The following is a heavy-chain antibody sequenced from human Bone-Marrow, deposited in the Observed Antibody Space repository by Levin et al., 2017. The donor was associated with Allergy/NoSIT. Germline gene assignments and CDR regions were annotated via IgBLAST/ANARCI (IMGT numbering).Heavy chain of an antibody. Sequence: TWVRQAPGQGLEWMGWVSAYSGNTNYALNLQDRVTMTTDTATNTAYMELTSLRSDDTAIYYCARGHFPYYYYGMDVWGKGTKVVVSS. CDR2: VSAYSGNT. CDR3: ARGHFPYYYYGMDV. J-gene: IGHJ6*04. V-gene: IGHV1-18*01.